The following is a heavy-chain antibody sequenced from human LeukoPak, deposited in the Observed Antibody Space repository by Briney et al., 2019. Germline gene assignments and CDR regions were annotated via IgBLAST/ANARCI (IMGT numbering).Heavy chain of an antibody. CDR3: ARDLGAVAELDY. CDR2: INHSGST. D-gene: IGHD6-19*01. Sequence: SETLSLTCAVSGYSISSGYYWGWIRPPPGKGLEWIGSINHSGSTYYNPSLKSRVTISVDTSKNQFSLKLSSVTAADTAVYYCARDLGAVAELDYWGQGTLVTVSS. J-gene: IGHJ4*02. CDR1: GYSISSGYY. V-gene: IGHV4-38-2*02.